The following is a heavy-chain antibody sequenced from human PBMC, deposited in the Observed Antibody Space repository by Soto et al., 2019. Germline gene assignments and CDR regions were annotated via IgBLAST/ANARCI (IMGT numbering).Heavy chain of an antibody. V-gene: IGHV3-33*01. J-gene: IGHJ6*02. D-gene: IGHD6-13*01. CDR1: GFTFSSYG. Sequence: GGSLRLSCAASGFTFSSYGMHWVRQAPGKGLEWVAVIWYDGSNKYYADSVKGRFTISRDNSKNTLYLQMNSLRAEDTAVYYCARDQWSSSWIYYYYGMDVWGQGTTVTVSS. CDR2: IWYDGSNK. CDR3: ARDQWSSSWIYYYYGMDV.